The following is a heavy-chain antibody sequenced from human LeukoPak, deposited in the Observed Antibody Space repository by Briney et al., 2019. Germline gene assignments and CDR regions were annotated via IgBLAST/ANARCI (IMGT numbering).Heavy chain of an antibody. Sequence: GGSLRLSCAASGFTFSSYGMSWVRQAPGKGLEWVSAISGSGGSTYYADSVKGRFTISRDNSKNTLSLQMNSLRAEDTAIYYCAKDRTRAVPYSHHFSGSDAFDIWGQGTMVTVSS. D-gene: IGHD2-15*01. V-gene: IGHV3-23*01. J-gene: IGHJ3*02. CDR3: AKDRTRAVPYSHHFSGSDAFDI. CDR1: GFTFSSYG. CDR2: ISGSGGST.